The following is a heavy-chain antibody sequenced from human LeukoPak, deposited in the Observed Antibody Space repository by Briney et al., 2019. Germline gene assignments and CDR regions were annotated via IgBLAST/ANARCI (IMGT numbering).Heavy chain of an antibody. Sequence: EWXSFFYCGGSTYFAHSVKGRFTLSRDNSKNTLYLQMNSLRAEDTAVYYCARSRAAEWLSVGMDVWGQGTTVTVSS. V-gene: IGHV3-66*02. D-gene: IGHD3-3*01. CDR2: FYCGGST. CDR3: ARSRAAEWLSVGMDV. J-gene: IGHJ6*02.